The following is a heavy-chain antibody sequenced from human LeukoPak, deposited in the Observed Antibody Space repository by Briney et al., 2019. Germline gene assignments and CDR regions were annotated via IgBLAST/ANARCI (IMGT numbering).Heavy chain of an antibody. CDR2: IKKDGNEK. CDR1: GFSFSSYW. CDR3: VIVQTPVGNREARFGP. V-gene: IGHV3-7*01. J-gene: IGHJ5*02. D-gene: IGHD1-14*01. Sequence: GGSLRLSCAGSGFSFSSYWMSWVRLAPGEGLEWVANIKKDGNEKYYVDSVKGRFTISRDNAKNSLYLQMNSLRAGDTAIYYCVIVQTPVGNREARFGPWGQGTLVTVSS.